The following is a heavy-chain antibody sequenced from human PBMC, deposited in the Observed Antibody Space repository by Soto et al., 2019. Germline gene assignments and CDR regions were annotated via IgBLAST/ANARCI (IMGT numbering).Heavy chain of an antibody. J-gene: IGHJ4*02. CDR2: ISAYNGNT. CDR3: ARLTYYHDSNGYYFDY. Sequence: VTVSCKASGYTFTSYKISWVRQAPGQGLEWMGWISAYNGNTNYAQKLQGRVTMTTDTSTSTAYMELRSLRSDDTAVYYCARLTYYHDSNGYYFDYWGQGTLVTVSS. D-gene: IGHD3-22*01. V-gene: IGHV1-18*01. CDR1: GYTFTSYK.